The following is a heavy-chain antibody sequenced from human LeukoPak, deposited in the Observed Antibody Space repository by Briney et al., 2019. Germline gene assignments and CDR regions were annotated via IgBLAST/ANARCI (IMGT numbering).Heavy chain of an antibody. CDR1: GFTVSSNY. CDR3: ASSTGDRRYFDY. V-gene: IGHV3-66*02. D-gene: IGHD7-27*01. J-gene: IGHJ4*02. CDR2: LYSGGIT. Sequence: GGSLRLSCAASGFTVSSNYMSWVRQAPGKGLEWVSVLYSGGITYYADSVKGRFTISRDKSKNTLYLQMNSLRPEDTAVYYCASSTGDRRYFDYWGQGTLVTVSS.